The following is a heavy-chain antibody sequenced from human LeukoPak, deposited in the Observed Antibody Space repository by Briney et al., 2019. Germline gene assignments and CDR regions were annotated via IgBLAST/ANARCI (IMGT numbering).Heavy chain of an antibody. CDR2: IYSGGST. Sequence: QPGGSLRLSCAASGFTVSSNYMSWVRQAPGKGLEWVSVIYSGGSTYYADSVKGRFTISRDNSKNTLYLQMNSLRAEDTAVYYCARGLLLKGVDIDYWGQGTLVTVSS. D-gene: IGHD2-15*01. J-gene: IGHJ4*02. CDR3: ARGLLLKGVDIDY. V-gene: IGHV3-66*01. CDR1: GFTVSSNY.